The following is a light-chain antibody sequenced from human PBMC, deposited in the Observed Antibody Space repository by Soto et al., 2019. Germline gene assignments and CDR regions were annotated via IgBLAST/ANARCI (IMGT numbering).Light chain of an antibody. CDR2: KAS. J-gene: IGKJ1*01. CDR1: QSISAW. CDR3: QHYNTFWT. Sequence: DIQMTQSPSTLSASVGDRVSINCRASQSISAWLAWYQQKPGKAPRLLIYKASTLKSGVPSRFSGSGSGTEFTLTISSLQPDDFATYYCQHYNTFWTFGQGTKVDIK. V-gene: IGKV1-5*03.